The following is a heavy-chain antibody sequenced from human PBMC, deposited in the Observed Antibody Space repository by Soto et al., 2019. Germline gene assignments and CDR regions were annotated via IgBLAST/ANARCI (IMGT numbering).Heavy chain of an antibody. V-gene: IGHV4-34*01. D-gene: IGHD2-8*02. CDR3: ARDKITGLFDY. Sequence: LSLTCAVYGGSFSGYYWTWIRQPPGTGLEWIGEINHSGSTNYNPSLKSRVTISVDTSKNQFSLKLTSVTAADTAVYYCARDKITGLFDYCGQGTLVTISS. CDR1: GGSFSGYY. CDR2: INHSGST. J-gene: IGHJ4*02.